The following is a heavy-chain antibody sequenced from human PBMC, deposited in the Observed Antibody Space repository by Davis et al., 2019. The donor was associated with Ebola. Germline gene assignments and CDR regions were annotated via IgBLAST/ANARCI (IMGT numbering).Heavy chain of an antibody. CDR2: IKQDGSEK. CDR1: GFTFSSYW. Sequence: GESLKISCAASGFTFSSYWMSWVRQAPGRGLEWVANIKQDGSEKYYVDSVKGRFTISRDNAKNSLYLQMNSLRAEDTAVYYCARGDRWVPFDYWGQGTLVTVSS. J-gene: IGHJ4*02. V-gene: IGHV3-7*01. CDR3: ARGDRWVPFDY. D-gene: IGHD5-24*01.